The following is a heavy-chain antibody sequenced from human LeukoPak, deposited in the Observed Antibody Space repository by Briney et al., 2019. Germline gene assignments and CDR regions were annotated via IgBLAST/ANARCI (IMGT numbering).Heavy chain of an antibody. CDR2: ISTSGSNI. CDR1: GFTFSDYY. V-gene: IGHV3-11*01. D-gene: IGHD3-22*01. J-gene: IGHJ3*01. CDR3: ARDETQRQHYYESSSYCPDAFDV. Sequence: GGSLRLSCAASGFTFSDYYMNWIRQAPGKGLEWVSYISTSGSNIYYADSVKGRFTISRDNAKNSLYLQMDSLRVEDTAVYYCARDETQRQHYYESSSYCPDAFDVWGQGTMVTVSS.